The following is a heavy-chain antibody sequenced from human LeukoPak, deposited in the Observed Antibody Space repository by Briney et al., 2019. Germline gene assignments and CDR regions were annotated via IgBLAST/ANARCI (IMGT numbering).Heavy chain of an antibody. V-gene: IGHV1-69*05. J-gene: IGHJ6*03. D-gene: IGHD6-6*01. CDR3: ASSIAAPPLYYYYYYMDV. CDR2: IIPIFGTA. Sequence: SVKVSCKASGGTFSSYAISWVRQAPGQGLEWMGGIIPIFGTANYAQKFQGRVTITTDESTSTAYMELSSLRSEDTAVYYCASSIAAPPLYYYYYYMDVWGKGTTVTVSS. CDR1: GGTFSSYA.